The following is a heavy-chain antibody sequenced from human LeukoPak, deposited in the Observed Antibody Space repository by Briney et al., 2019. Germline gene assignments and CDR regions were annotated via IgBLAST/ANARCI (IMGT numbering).Heavy chain of an antibody. Sequence: LGGSLRLSFAASGFTFISYGRNWVGQAPGRGRGGVSAYGGSGDSAYYADSVKGRFTISRDNSKNTLYLQIYSHRAEDTAVYYCAEFSHADGAYQVEVYFDYWGQGTLVTVSS. CDR2: YGGSGDSA. CDR1: GFTFISYG. CDR3: AEFSHADGAYQVEVYFDY. D-gene: IGHD2-2*01. V-gene: IGHV3-23*01. J-gene: IGHJ4*02.